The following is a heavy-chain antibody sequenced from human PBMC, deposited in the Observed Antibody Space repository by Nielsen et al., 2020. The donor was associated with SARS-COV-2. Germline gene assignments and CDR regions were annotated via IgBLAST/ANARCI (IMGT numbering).Heavy chain of an antibody. CDR3: ARARGLAATLDF. J-gene: IGHJ4*02. Sequence: ASVKVSCKASGYSFTSYEINWVRQATGQGLEWMGWMNPNSGNTGYAQKFQGRVTITTDTAAQTVYMELSGLRFEDTAVYYCARARGLAATLDFWGQGTLVTVSS. CDR2: MNPNSGNT. CDR1: GYSFTSYE. D-gene: IGHD2-15*01. V-gene: IGHV1-8*02.